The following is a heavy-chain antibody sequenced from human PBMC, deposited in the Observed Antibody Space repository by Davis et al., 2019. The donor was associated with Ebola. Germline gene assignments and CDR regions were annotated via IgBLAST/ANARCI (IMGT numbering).Heavy chain of an antibody. CDR3: TTRAYNWNRGDAFDI. J-gene: IGHJ3*02. Sequence: GESLKISCAASGFTFSNAWMNWVRQAPGKGLEWVGRIKSKTDGGTTDYAAPVKGRFTISRDDSKNTLYLQMNSLKTEDTAVYYCTTRAYNWNRGDAFDIWGQGTMVTVSS. V-gene: IGHV3-15*07. CDR2: IKSKTDGGTT. D-gene: IGHD1/OR15-1a*01. CDR1: GFTFSNAW.